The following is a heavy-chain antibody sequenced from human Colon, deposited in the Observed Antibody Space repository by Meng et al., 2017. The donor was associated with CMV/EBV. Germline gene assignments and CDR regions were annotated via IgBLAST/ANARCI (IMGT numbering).Heavy chain of an antibody. CDR3: ARDQGIPYCRSSTCYRPDY. J-gene: IGHJ4*02. CDR1: GYTFTSYA. CDR2: ISASTGDT. V-gene: IGHV1-18*01. Sequence: ASVKVSCKASGYTFTSYAISWVRQAPGQGIEWMGWISASTGDTKYAQNFQGRVSMTTDTLTSTAYMELRSLRSDDTAVYYCARDQGIPYCRSSTCYRPDYWGQETLVTVSS. D-gene: IGHD2-2*02.